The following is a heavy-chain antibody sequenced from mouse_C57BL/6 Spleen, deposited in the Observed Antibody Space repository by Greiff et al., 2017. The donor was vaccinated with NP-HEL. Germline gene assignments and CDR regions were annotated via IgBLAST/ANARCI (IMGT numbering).Heavy chain of an antibody. CDR3: ARDPPYYYGSSPWYFDV. CDR1: GFTFSSYA. CDR2: ISDGGSYT. Sequence: EVMLVESGGGLVKPGGSLKLSCAASGFTFSSYAMSWVRQTPEKRLEWVATISDGGSYTYYPDNVKGRFTISRDNAKNNLYLQMSHLKSEDTAMYYCARDPPYYYGSSPWYFDVWGTGTTVTVSS. V-gene: IGHV5-4*01. J-gene: IGHJ1*03. D-gene: IGHD1-1*01.